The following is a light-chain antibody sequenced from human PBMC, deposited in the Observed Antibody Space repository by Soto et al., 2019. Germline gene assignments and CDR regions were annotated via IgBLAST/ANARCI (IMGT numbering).Light chain of an antibody. V-gene: IGKV1-39*01. CDR1: QISSY. CDR3: QQTYSTPLT. Sequence: DIQMTQSPSSLSASVGDRVTITCRASQISSYLNWYQQKQGKAPKLLIYAASTLQSGDPSRFSGSGSGTEFTLTISNLQPEDFATYYCQQTYSTPLTFGGGTTVEI. CDR2: AAS. J-gene: IGKJ4*01.